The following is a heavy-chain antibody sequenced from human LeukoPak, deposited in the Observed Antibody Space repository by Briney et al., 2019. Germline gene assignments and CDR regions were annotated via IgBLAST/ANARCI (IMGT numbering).Heavy chain of an antibody. V-gene: IGHV4-39*07. J-gene: IGHJ5*02. CDR3: ARAGIQLWFQSFHNWFDP. CDR2: IYYSGST. D-gene: IGHD5-18*01. CDR1: GGSISSSSYY. Sequence: AETLSLTGTVSGGSISSSSYYWGWILQPPGKGLEWIGSIYYSGSTYYNPSLKSRVTISVDTSKNQFSLKLSSVTAADTAVYYCARAGIQLWFQSFHNWFDPWGQGTLVTVSS.